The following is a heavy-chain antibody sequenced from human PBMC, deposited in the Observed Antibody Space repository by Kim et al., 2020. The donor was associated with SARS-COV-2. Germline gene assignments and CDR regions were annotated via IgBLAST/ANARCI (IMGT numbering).Heavy chain of an antibody. J-gene: IGHJ4*02. CDR2: R. V-gene: IGHV3-74*03. D-gene: IGHD2-8*01. Sequence: RTYADPVKGRFTISRDNSRNTVYLEMTSLRVEDTAVYYCATDARYSLYVWGQGTLVTVSS. CDR3: ATDARYSLYV.